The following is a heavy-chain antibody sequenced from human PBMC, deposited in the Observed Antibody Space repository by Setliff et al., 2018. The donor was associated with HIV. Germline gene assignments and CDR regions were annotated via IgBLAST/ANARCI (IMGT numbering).Heavy chain of an antibody. CDR1: GFTFSSYA. J-gene: IGHJ2*01. CDR3: ARGYSSSWYAWESYWYFDL. D-gene: IGHD6-13*01. Sequence: PWGSLRLSCAASGFTFSSYAMHWVRQAPGKGLEYVSAISSNGGSTYYANSVKGRFTISRDNSKNTLYLQMGSLRAEDMAVYYCARGYSSSWYAWESYWYFDLWGRGTLVTVS. CDR2: ISSNGGST. V-gene: IGHV3-64*01.